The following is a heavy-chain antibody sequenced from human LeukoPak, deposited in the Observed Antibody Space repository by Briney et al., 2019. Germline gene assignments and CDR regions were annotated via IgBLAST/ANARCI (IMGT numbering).Heavy chain of an antibody. Sequence: PGGSLRLSCAASGFTFSTYNMNWVRQAPGKGLEWVSYISDSSTTIYYADSVKGRFTISRDNGKSSLYLQMHSLRAEDSAVYYCARGYSSGWFDYWGQGTLVTVSS. CDR2: ISDSSTTI. V-gene: IGHV3-48*01. J-gene: IGHJ4*02. CDR1: GFTFSTYN. D-gene: IGHD6-19*01. CDR3: ARGYSSGWFDY.